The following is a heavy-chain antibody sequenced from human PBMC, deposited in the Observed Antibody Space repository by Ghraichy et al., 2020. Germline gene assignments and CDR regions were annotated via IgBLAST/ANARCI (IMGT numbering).Heavy chain of an antibody. D-gene: IGHD3-3*01. CDR2: INHSGST. V-gene: IGHV4-34*01. Sequence: SETLSLTCAVYGGSFSGYYWSWIRQPPGKGLEWIGEINHSGSTNYNPSLKSRVTISVDTSKNQFSLKLSSVTAADTAVYYCARLMGRGVFGVVTPNWFDPWGQGTLVTVSS. CDR3: ARLMGRGVFGVVTPNWFDP. CDR1: GGSFSGYY. J-gene: IGHJ5*02.